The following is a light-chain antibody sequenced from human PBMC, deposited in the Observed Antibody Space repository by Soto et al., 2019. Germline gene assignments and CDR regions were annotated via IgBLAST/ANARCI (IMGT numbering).Light chain of an antibody. CDR2: GNS. CDR1: SSNIGAGYD. V-gene: IGLV1-40*01. J-gene: IGLJ1*01. CDR3: QSYDSSLSGHYV. Sequence: QSVLTQPPSVSGAPGQRVTISCTGSSSNIGAGYDVHWYQQLPGTAPKLLIYGNSNRPSGVPDRFSGSKSGTSASLAITGVQAEDEADYYCQSYDSSLSGHYVFGTGSKVT.